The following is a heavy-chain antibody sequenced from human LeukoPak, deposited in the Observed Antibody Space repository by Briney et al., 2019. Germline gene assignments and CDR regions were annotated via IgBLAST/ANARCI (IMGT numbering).Heavy chain of an antibody. CDR2: IWYDGSNK. J-gene: IGHJ4*02. CDR1: GFTFSRYG. Sequence: PGGSLRLSCAASGFTFSRYGMYCVRQAPGKGLEWVAVIWYDGSNKYYADSVKGRFTISRDNSKNTLYLQMNSLRVEDTAAYYCERGLDAAWDYWGQGTLVTVAS. CDR3: ERGLDAAWDY. D-gene: IGHD5-18*01. V-gene: IGHV3-33*07.